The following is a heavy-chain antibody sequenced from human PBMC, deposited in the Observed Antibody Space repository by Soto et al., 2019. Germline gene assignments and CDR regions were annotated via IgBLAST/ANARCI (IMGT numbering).Heavy chain of an antibody. CDR1: GFTFSNYA. J-gene: IGHJ6*03. CDR3: ARREQSDYYYMDV. D-gene: IGHD6-19*01. CDR2: ISSNGVGT. V-gene: IGHV3-64*01. Sequence: EVQLVESGGGLVQPGGSLRLSCAASGFTFSNYAMDWVRQAPVKVLEYVSGISSNGVGTYYANSVKDRFTISRDNSKNTLYLQMGSLRAEDMAVYYCARREQSDYYYMDVWGKGTSVTVSS.